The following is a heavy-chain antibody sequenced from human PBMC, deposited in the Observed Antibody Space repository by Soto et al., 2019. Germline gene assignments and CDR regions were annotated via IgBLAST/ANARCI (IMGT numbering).Heavy chain of an antibody. CDR3: ARDIAAAGMEDWFDP. CDR1: GVSISGYY. V-gene: IGHV4-4*07. CDR2: IYTSGTT. J-gene: IGHJ5*02. D-gene: IGHD6-13*01. Sequence: SETLSLNCTISGVSISGYYWSWIRQPAGKGLEWLGRIYTSGTTNYNPSLKSRITMSVDTSKKQFSLKLSSVTVADTAVYYCARDIAAAGMEDWFDPWGQGTLVTVS.